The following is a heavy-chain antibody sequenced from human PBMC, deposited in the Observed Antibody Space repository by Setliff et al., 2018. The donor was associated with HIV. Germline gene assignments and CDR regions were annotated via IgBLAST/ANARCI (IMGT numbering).Heavy chain of an antibody. V-gene: IGHV4-61*02. J-gene: IGHJ4*02. Sequence: SETLSLTCTVSGGSISSGSYYWSWIRQPAGKGLEWIGRIYTSGSTYYNPSLQSRVTMAVDTSKNQFSLKLSSVTAADTAVYYCASYYGADEPSYYFDFWGQGTQVTVSS. CDR3: ASYYGADEPSYYFDF. D-gene: IGHD3-22*01. CDR1: GGSISSGSYY. CDR2: IYTSGST.